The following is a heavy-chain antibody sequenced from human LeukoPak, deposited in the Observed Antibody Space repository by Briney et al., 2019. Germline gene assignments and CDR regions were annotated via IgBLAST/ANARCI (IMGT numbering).Heavy chain of an antibody. D-gene: IGHD3-10*02. V-gene: IGHV3-23*01. CDR2: ITTSGGPP. J-gene: IGHJ4*02. CDR3: AKNFRAHAVNVRWVSDY. CDR1: GFTFYSHG. Sequence: GGPLRLSRSPSGFTFYSHGMLCAGPPPGKRLEWVSEITTSGGPPLPTDSVKGRFTISRDNPNDTVYLQIDNLRVEYTAVYYCAKNFRAHAVNVRWVSDYGGQGARVSVS.